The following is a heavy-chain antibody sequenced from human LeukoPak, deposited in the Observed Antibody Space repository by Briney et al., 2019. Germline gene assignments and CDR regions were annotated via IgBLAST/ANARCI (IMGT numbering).Heavy chain of an antibody. Sequence: RASVKVSCKASGYTFTSYAMHWVRQAPGQRLEWMGWINAGNGNTKYSQEFQGRVTITRDTSASTACMELSSLRSEDMAVYYCARDQDPLAYYYDSSGYSTGFDYWGQGTLVTVSS. CDR2: INAGNGNT. CDR3: ARDQDPLAYYYDSSGYSTGFDY. V-gene: IGHV1-3*03. D-gene: IGHD3-22*01. CDR1: GYTFTSYA. J-gene: IGHJ4*02.